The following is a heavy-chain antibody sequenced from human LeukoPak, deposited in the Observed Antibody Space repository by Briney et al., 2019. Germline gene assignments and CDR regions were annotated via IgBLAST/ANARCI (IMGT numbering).Heavy chain of an antibody. CDR3: ARAYYDFWSSFDY. J-gene: IGHJ4*02. Sequence: PSETLSLTCSVSGCSISSGRYYWSWIRQPAGKGLDWLGRNYTSASINYNPYLKSRVTISVDTSKNQFSLKLSSVTAADTAVYYCARAYYDFWSSFDYWGQGTLVTVSS. D-gene: IGHD3-3*01. V-gene: IGHV4-61*02. CDR1: GCSISSGRYY. CDR2: NYTSASI.